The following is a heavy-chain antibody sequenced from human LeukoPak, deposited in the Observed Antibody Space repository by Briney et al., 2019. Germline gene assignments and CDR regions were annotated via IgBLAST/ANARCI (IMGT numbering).Heavy chain of an antibody. J-gene: IGHJ4*02. D-gene: IGHD6-13*01. CDR2: ITDSGGST. Sequence: GGSLRLPCAASGFTFSSYAMTWVRQAPGKGLEWVSSITDSGGSTYYADSVKGRFTISRDNSKNTLYLQMNSLRAEDTAVYYCAKGKISAADAIDYWGQGTLVTVSS. CDR1: GFTFSSYA. V-gene: IGHV3-23*01. CDR3: AKGKISAADAIDY.